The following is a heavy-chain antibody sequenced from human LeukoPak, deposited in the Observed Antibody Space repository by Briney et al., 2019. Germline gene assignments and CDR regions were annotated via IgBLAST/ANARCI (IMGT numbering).Heavy chain of an antibody. D-gene: IGHD3-22*01. J-gene: IGHJ3*02. V-gene: IGHV1-18*01. CDR3: ARDRYYYDDAFEI. Sequence: GASVKVSCKASGYTFNSYGISWLRQAPGQGLEWMGWISAYNGNTNYAQKVQGRVTMTIDTSTTTAYMELRSLRSDNTAVYYCARDRYYYDDAFEIWGQGTMVIVSS. CDR2: ISAYNGNT. CDR1: GYTFNSYG.